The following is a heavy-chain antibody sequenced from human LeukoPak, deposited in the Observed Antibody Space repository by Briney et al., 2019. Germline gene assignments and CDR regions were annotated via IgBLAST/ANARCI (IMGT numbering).Heavy chain of an antibody. J-gene: IGHJ4*02. CDR2: IRYDGSNK. CDR3: AKDQSTSRNFDY. V-gene: IGHV3-30*02. CDR1: GFTFSSYG. Sequence: GSLRLSCAASGFTFSSYGMHWVRQAPGKGLEGVAFIRYDGSNKYYADSVKGRFTISRDNSKNTLYLQMNSLRAEDTAVYYCAKDQSTSRNFDYWGQGTLVTVSS. D-gene: IGHD2-2*01.